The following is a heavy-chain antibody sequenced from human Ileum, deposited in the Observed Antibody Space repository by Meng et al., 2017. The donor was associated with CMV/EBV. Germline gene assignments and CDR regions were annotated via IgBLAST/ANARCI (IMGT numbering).Heavy chain of an antibody. CDR2: INPNSGGT. D-gene: IGHD3-3*01. CDR3: ARGRDRGSGYGIGH. J-gene: IGHJ4*02. Sequence: SVTVSCQVSGYPFTEYYMHWLRQVPGQGLEYMGWINPNSGGTDSAQKFQGRVTMTRDTSISTAYMELSSLTSDDTAVEYFARGRDRGSGYGIGHWGQGTLVTVSS. V-gene: IGHV1-2*02. CDR1: GYPFTEYY.